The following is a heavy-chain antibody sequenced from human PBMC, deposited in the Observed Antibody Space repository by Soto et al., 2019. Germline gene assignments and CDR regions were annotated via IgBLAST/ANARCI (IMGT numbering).Heavy chain of an antibody. D-gene: IGHD5-12*01. CDR2: SYYTGSS. J-gene: IGHJ4*02. CDR1: GGSISSGGYY. CDR3: ARDLRGYSRYDYLDY. Sequence: SETLSLTCSVSGGSISSGGYYWSWIRQHPGKGLEWVGYSYYTGSSYYNPSLKSRVTISVDASKNQLSLRLASVTAADTAVYYCARDLRGYSRYDYLDYWGQGIPVTVSS. V-gene: IGHV4-31*03.